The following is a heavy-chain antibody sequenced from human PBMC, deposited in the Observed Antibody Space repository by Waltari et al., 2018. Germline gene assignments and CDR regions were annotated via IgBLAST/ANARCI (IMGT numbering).Heavy chain of an antibody. D-gene: IGHD3-22*01. V-gene: IGHV4-34*01. CDR3: ARPLPVAGYYWDL. CDR1: GGSCSDYY. CDR2: IKHTGTT. Sequence: QVQLQQWGAGLLKPSETLSLTCPVYGGSCSDYYWTWIRQPPGMGLEWIGEIKHTGTTNYHPSLKSRVTMTVDTSKSQISLNLRSVTAADTAVYYCARPLPVAGYYWDLWAQGTLVTVSS. J-gene: IGHJ5*02.